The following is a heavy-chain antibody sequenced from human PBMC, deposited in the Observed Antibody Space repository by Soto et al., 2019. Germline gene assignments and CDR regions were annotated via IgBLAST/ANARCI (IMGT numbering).Heavy chain of an antibody. J-gene: IGHJ6*02. CDR1: GFTFRDYY. Sequence: QVQLVESGGGLVRPGGSLRLSCEASGFTFRDYYMTWFRQAPGKGLEWLSYIDSSTKYTNYADSVKGRFTISRDNAKNSLYLQMNSVRADDTAVYACAREYYDTMDVWGQGTMVTVSS. CDR2: IDSSTKYT. CDR3: AREYYDTMDV. V-gene: IGHV3-11*05.